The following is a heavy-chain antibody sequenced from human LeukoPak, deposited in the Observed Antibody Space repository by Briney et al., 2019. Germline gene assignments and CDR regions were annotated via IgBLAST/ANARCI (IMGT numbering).Heavy chain of an antibody. CDR2: IYYSGST. J-gene: IGHJ4*02. D-gene: IGHD1-7*01. Sequence: PSETLSLTCTVSGASISSSSYYWGWIRQPPGKGLEWIGYIYYSGSTKYNPSLKSRVTISVDASKTQFSLKLNSVTAADTAVYYCARGSRELYYFDYWGQGTLVTVSS. CDR3: ARGSRELYYFDY. CDR1: GASISSSSYY. V-gene: IGHV4-61*05.